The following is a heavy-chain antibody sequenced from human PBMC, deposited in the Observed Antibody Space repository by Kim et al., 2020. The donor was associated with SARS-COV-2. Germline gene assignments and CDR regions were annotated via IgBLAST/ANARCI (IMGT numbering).Heavy chain of an antibody. J-gene: IGHJ6*02. V-gene: IGHV4-59*01. CDR2: IYYSGST. D-gene: IGHD6-13*01. CDR1: GGSISSYY. Sequence: SETLSLTCTVSGGSISSYYWSWIRQPPGKGLEWIGYIYYSGSTNYNPSLKSRVTISVDTSKNQFSLKLSSVTAADTAVYYCARGMVSGSSWYFDPPTDYGMDVWGQGTTVTVSS. CDR3: ARGMVSGSSWYFDPPTDYGMDV.